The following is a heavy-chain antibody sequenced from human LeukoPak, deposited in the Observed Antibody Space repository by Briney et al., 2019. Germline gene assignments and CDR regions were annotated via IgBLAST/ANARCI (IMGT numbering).Heavy chain of an antibody. CDR3: GKEEFGELVIGY. CDR1: GFTYSDYA. V-gene: IGHV3-23*01. Sequence: GGSLRLSCAASGFTYSDYAMTWVRQVPGKGLEWVSGISDSGSKTYYADSVQGRFTISRDNSKNSLFLQMNSLRAEDTAVYYCGKEEFGELVIGYWGQGILVTVTS. J-gene: IGHJ4*02. D-gene: IGHD3-10*01. CDR2: ISDSGSKT.